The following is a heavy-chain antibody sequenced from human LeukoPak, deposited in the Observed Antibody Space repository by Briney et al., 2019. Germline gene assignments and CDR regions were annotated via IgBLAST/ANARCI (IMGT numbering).Heavy chain of an antibody. D-gene: IGHD3-22*01. CDR1: GFTFRSYA. CDR3: AKRYYDGGSGYYLPFDY. J-gene: IGHJ4*02. V-gene: IGHV3-23*01. CDR2: ISGSGSA. Sequence: GGSLRLSRAATGFTFRSYAMSWVRQAPGKGLEWVSAISGSGSAYYSDSVKGRFTISRDNSKNTLYLQMHSLRAEDTAVYYCAKRYYDGGSGYYLPFDYWGQGTLVTVSS.